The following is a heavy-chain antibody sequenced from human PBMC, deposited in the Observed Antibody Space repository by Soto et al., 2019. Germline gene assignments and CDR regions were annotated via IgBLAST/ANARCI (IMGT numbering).Heavy chain of an antibody. J-gene: IGHJ3*01. CDR2: IYYSGST. CDR1: GGSISSGDYY. CDR3: DNGNHASCAFDV. V-gene: IGHV4-39*01. D-gene: IGHD1-1*01. Sequence: PSETLSLTCTVSGGSISSGDYYWSWIRQPPGKGLEWIGSIYYSGSTYYNPSLKSRVTISVDTSKNQFSLKLSSVTAADTAVYYCDNGNHASCAFDVWGQGTMVTVSS.